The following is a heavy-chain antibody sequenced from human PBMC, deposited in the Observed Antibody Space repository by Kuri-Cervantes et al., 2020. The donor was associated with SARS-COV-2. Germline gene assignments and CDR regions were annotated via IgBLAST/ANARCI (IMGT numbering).Heavy chain of an antibody. CDR2: ISWRSANL. V-gene: IGHV3-9*01. Sequence: SLKISCAASGFDFGDFSMHWVRQAPGKGLEWVSGISWRSANLGYADSVKGRFTISRDNANNSLYLQMNSLRAEDTAVYYCARVRRYFDWSPDYWGQGTLVTVSS. CDR1: GFDFGDFS. J-gene: IGHJ4*02. CDR3: ARVRRYFDWSPDY. D-gene: IGHD3-9*01.